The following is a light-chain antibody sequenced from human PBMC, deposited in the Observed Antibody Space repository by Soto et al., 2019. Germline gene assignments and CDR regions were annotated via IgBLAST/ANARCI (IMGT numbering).Light chain of an antibody. Sequence: QSVLTQPPSVSAAPGQKVTISCSGSSSNIGNNYVSWYQQLPGTAPKLLIYDNNKRPSGIPDRFSGSKSGTSATLGITGLQTGDEADYYCGTWDSSLSALVFGGGPKVTVL. CDR1: SSNIGNNY. CDR2: DNN. V-gene: IGLV1-51*01. J-gene: IGLJ2*01. CDR3: GTWDSSLSALV.